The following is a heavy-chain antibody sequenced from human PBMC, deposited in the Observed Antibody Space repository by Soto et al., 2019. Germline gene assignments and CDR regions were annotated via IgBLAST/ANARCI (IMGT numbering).Heavy chain of an antibody. V-gene: IGHV1-18*01. CDR2: ISAYNGNT. Sequence: EASVKVSCKASGYTFTSYGISWVRQAPGQGLEWMGWISAYNGNTNYAQKLQGRVTMTTDTSTSTAYMELRSLRSDDTAVYYCARLDCSGGSCYADYYYGMDVWGQGTTVTVSS. CDR1: GYTFTSYG. D-gene: IGHD2-15*01. J-gene: IGHJ6*02. CDR3: ARLDCSGGSCYADYYYGMDV.